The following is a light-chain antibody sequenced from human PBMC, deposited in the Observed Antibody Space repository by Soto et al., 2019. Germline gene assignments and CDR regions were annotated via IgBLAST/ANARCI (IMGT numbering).Light chain of an antibody. CDR2: KLS. CDR3: LQYNTYPWT. V-gene: IGKV1-5*03. CDR1: QSVRTW. J-gene: IGKJ1*01. Sequence: DIQITQSPSTLSASIGDRVTITCRASQSVRTWLAWFQQKPGEAPKGLIYKLSYLESGVPPRFSGSGSETVFTLAINGLQADDFATYYCLQYNTYPWTFGQGTKVDIK.